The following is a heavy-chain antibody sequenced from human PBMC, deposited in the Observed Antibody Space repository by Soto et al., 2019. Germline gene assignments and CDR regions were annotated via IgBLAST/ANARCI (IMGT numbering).Heavy chain of an antibody. J-gene: IGHJ6*02. V-gene: IGHV1-24*01. CDR1: GYTLTELS. CDR2: FDPEDGET. Sequence: ASVKVSCKVSGYTLTELSMHWVRQAPGKGLEWMGGFDPEDGETIYAQKFQGRVTMTEDTSTDTAYMELSSLRSEDTAVYYCARADYYDFSSLYGMDVWGQGTTVTVSS. CDR3: ARADYYDFSSLYGMDV. D-gene: IGHD3-3*01.